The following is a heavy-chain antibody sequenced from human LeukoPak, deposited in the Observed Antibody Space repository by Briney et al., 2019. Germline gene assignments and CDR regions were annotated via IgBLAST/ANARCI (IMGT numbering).Heavy chain of an antibody. CDR1: GFTFSSYS. J-gene: IGHJ4*02. V-gene: IGHV3-21*01. D-gene: IGHD2-2*02. CDR3: ARDGEYCSSTSCYTAGDY. Sequence: KPGGSLRLSCAASGFTFSSYSMNWVRQAPGKGLEWVSSISSSSSYIYYADSVKGRFTISRDNAKNSLYLQMNSLRAEDTAVYYCARDGEYCSSTSCYTAGDYWGQGTLVTVSS. CDR2: ISSSSSYI.